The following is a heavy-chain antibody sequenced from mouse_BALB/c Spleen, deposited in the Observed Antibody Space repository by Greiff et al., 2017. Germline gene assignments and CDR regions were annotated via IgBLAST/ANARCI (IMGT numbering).Heavy chain of an antibody. CDR3: TRWGTSVVASDY. CDR2: IDPETGGT. D-gene: IGHD1-1*01. V-gene: IGHV1-15*01. Sequence: VQLQQSGAELVRPGASVTLSCKASGYTFTDYEMHWVKQTPVHGLEWIGAIDPETGGTAYNQKFKGKATLTADKSSSTAYMELRSLTAVDSDVYYCTRWGTSVVASDYWGQGTTLTVSS. J-gene: IGHJ2*01. CDR1: GYTFTDYE.